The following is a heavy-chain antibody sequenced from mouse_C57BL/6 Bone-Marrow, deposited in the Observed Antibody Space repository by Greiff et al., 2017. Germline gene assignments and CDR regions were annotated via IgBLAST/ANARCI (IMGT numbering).Heavy chain of an antibody. Sequence: VKLVESGAELARPGASVKLSCKASGYTFTSYGISWVKQRTGQGLEWIGEIYPRSGNTYYNEKFKGKATLTADKSSSTAYMELRSLTSEDSAVYFCARSGGLRRFAYWGQGTLVTVSA. V-gene: IGHV1-81*01. CDR1: GYTFTSYG. J-gene: IGHJ3*01. CDR3: ARSGGLRRFAY. CDR2: IYPRSGNT. D-gene: IGHD2-4*01.